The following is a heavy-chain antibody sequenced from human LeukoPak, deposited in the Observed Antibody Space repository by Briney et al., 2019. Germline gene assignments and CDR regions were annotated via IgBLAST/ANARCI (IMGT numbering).Heavy chain of an antibody. CDR3: ARVPMGASYYYMDV. V-gene: IGHV4-31*03. J-gene: IGHJ6*03. CDR1: GRSITRGGYY. Sequence: SETLPLTCTVSGRSITRGGYYWGWIRQHPGKGLEWIGYIYHSGSTYYSPSLKSRITISVDTSKNQFSLNLSSVTAADTAVYYCARVPMGASYYYMDVWGKGTTVTVSS. CDR2: IYHSGST. D-gene: IGHD1-26*01.